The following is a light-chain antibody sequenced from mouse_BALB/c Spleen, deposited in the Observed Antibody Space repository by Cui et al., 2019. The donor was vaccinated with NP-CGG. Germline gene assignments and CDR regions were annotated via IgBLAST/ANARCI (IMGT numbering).Light chain of an antibody. Sequence: QAVVTQEPALTTSPGETVTLTCRSSTGAFTTTNYANWVQEKPDHLFTGLIGGTNNRAPGVPARFSGSLIGDKAALTITGAQTEDEAIYFCALWYSNHWVFGGGTKLTVL. V-gene: IGLV1*01. J-gene: IGLJ1*01. CDR1: TGAFTTTNY. CDR3: ALWYSNHWV. CDR2: GTN.